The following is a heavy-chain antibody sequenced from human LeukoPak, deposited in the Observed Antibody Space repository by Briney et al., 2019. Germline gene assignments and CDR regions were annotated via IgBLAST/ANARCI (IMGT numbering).Heavy chain of an antibody. CDR3: ASENYYGSGSYYPDY. V-gene: IGHV3-30-3*01. CDR1: GFTFSSYA. CDR2: ISYDGSNK. D-gene: IGHD3-10*01. Sequence: GGSLRLSCAASGFTFSSYAMHWVRQAPGKGLEWVAVISYDGSNKYYADSVKGRFTISRDNSKNTLYLQMNSLRAEDTAVYYCASENYYGSGSYYPDYWGQGTLVTVSS. J-gene: IGHJ4*02.